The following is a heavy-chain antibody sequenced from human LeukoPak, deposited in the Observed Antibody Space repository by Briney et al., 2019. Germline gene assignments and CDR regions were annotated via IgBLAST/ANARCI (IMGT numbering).Heavy chain of an antibody. CDR3: AILAQWLVTEEDY. J-gene: IGHJ4*02. Sequence: SETLSLTCIVSGGSVSSGSYYWSWIRQPPGKGLEWIGYIYYSGSTNYNPSLKSRVTISVDTSKNQFSLKLSSVTAADTAVYYCAILAQWLVTEEDYWGQGTLVTVSS. V-gene: IGHV4-61*01. D-gene: IGHD6-19*01. CDR2: IYYSGST. CDR1: GGSVSSGSYY.